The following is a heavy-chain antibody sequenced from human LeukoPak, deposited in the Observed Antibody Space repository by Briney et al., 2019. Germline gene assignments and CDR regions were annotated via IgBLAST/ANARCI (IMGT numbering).Heavy chain of an antibody. D-gene: IGHD3-22*01. J-gene: IGHJ4*02. Sequence: GESLKTSCKGSGYSFTSYWIGWVRQMPGRGLEWMGIIYPGDSDTRYSPSFQGQVTISADKSISTAYLQWSSLKASDTAMYYCARQSYYYDSSGYYPYYFDYWGQGTLVTVSS. CDR3: ARQSYYYDSSGYYPYYFDY. CDR1: GYSFTSYW. CDR2: IYPGDSDT. V-gene: IGHV5-51*01.